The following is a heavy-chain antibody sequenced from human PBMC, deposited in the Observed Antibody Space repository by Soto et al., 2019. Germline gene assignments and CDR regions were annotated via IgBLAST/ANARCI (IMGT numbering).Heavy chain of an antibody. CDR3: ARDRYSSGWNESWFDP. Sequence: SETLSLTCAVYGGSFSGYYWSWIRQPPGKGLEWIGEINHSGSTNYNPSLKSRVTISVDTSKNQFSLKLSSVTAADTAVYYCARDRYSSGWNESWFDPWGQGTLVTVSS. CDR1: GGSFSGYY. V-gene: IGHV4-34*01. D-gene: IGHD6-19*01. CDR2: INHSGST. J-gene: IGHJ5*02.